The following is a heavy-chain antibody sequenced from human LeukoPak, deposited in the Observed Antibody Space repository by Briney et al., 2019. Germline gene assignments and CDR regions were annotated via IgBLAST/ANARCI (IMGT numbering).Heavy chain of an antibody. CDR1: GDSVSSNSAA. CDR3: ARQSSDLYYYYGMDV. D-gene: IGHD6-19*01. CDR2: TYYRSKWYN. J-gene: IGHJ6*02. V-gene: IGHV6-1*01. Sequence: SQTLSLTCAISGDSVSSNSAAWNWIRQSPSRGLEWLGRTYYRSKWYNDYAASVKSRITINPDTSKNQFSLKLSSVTAADTAVYYCARQSSDLYYYYGMDVWGQGTTVTVSS.